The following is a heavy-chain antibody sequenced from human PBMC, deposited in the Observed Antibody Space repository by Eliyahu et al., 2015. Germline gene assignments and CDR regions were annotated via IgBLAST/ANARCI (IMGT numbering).Heavy chain of an antibody. CDR1: GYTXTSYD. D-gene: IGHD3-22*01. J-gene: IGHJ4*02. CDR2: MNPNSGNT. V-gene: IGHV1-8*01. CDR3: ARSTDYYDSSAPDY. Sequence: QVQLVQSGAEVKKPGASXKVXCKASGYTXTSYDINWVRQATGQGLEWMGWMNPNSGNTGYAQKFQGRVTMTRNTSISTAYMELSSLRSEDTAVYYCARSTDYYDSSAPDYWGQGTLVTVSS.